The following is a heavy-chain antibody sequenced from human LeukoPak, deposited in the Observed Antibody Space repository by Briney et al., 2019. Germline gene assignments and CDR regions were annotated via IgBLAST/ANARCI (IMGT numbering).Heavy chain of an antibody. J-gene: IGHJ5*02. CDR3: ARGYCSSTSCYGSWFDP. D-gene: IGHD2-2*01. CDR1: GGSISSYY. Sequence: SETLSLTCTVSGGSISSYYWSWIRQPPGNGLEWIGYIYTSGSTNYNPSLKSRVTISVATSSNQFSLKRSPVTAADTAVYYCARGYCSSTSCYGSWFDPWGQGTVVTVSS. V-gene: IGHV4-4*09. CDR2: IYTSGST.